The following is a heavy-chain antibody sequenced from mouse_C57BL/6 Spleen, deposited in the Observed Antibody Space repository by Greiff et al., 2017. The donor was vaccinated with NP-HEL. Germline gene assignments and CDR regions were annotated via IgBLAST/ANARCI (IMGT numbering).Heavy chain of an antibody. CDR3: VRVTTVVASFDY. CDR2: IDPEDGET. Sequence: DVKLQESGAELVKPGASVKLSCTASGFNIKDYYMHWVKQRTEQGLEWIGRIDPEDGETKYAPKFQGTATITAETSSNTDYLQLSSLTSEDTAVYYCVRVTTVVASFDYWGQGTTLTVAS. V-gene: IGHV14-2*01. D-gene: IGHD1-1*01. CDR1: GFNIKDYY. J-gene: IGHJ2*01.